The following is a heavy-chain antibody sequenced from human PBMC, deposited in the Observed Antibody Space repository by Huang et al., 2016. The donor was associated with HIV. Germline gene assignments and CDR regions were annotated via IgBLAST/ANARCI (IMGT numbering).Heavy chain of an antibody. D-gene: IGHD4-17*01. CDR3: ARGQLGSYGDYDVLY. Sequence: QVQLVQSGAEVKTPGSSVKVSCKASGGTFSKYAISWVRQAPGQGREWRGRIIPMFGTPNYARKFQGRVTITADDSTSTTYVEVSSLRSEDTALYYCARGQLGSYGDYDVLYWGQGTLVTVSS. CDR1: GGTFSKYA. J-gene: IGHJ4*02. V-gene: IGHV1-69*13. CDR2: IIPMFGTP.